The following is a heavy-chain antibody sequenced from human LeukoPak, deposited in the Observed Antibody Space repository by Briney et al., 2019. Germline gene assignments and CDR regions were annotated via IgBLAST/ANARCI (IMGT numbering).Heavy chain of an antibody. V-gene: IGHV5-51*01. D-gene: IGHD2-21*02. CDR3: ARSPVVTAISGAFDI. J-gene: IGHJ3*02. Sequence: GESLEISCKGSGYSFTSYWIGWVRQMPGKGLEWMGIIYPGDSDTRYSPSFQGQVTISADKSISTAYLQWSSLKASDTAMYYCARSPVVTAISGAFDIWGQGTMVTVSS. CDR1: GYSFTSYW. CDR2: IYPGDSDT.